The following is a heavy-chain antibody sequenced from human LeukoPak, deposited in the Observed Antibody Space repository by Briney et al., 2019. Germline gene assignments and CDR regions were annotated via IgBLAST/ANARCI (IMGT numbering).Heavy chain of an antibody. D-gene: IGHD6-19*01. V-gene: IGHV3-23*01. J-gene: IGHJ4*02. Sequence: GGSLRLSCAASGFTFSSYAMSWVRQAPGKGLEWVSAISGSGGSTYYADSVKGRFTISRDNSKNTLYLQMNSLRAEDTAVYYCAKGSRKWLVPGDYFDYWGLGTLVTVSS. CDR1: GFTFSSYA. CDR2: ISGSGGST. CDR3: AKGSRKWLVPGDYFDY.